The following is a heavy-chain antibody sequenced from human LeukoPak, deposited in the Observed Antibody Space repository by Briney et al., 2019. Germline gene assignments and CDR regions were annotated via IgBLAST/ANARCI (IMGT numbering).Heavy chain of an antibody. J-gene: IGHJ6*03. CDR2: INPNRGGT. V-gene: IGHV1-2*02. CDR3: ARDQEMATMDV. D-gene: IGHD5-24*01. CDR1: GYGFTGYY. Sequence: ASGKVSCKSAGYGFTGYYKYWGRQAPGQGQEWMGSINPNRGGTNYAQKFQGRVTMTRETSISTAYMELSRLRSDDTEVYYCARDQEMATMDVWGKGTTVTVSS.